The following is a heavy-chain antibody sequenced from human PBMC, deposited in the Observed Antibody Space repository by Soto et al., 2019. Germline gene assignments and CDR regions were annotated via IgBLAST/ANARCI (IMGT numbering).Heavy chain of an antibody. J-gene: IGHJ6*03. V-gene: IGHV4-61*05. CDR1: GGSISSSSYY. CDR2: IYRSGST. D-gene: IGHD3-16*01. Sequence: PSETLSLTCPVSGGSISSSSYYWGWIRRPPGRGLEWIGYIYRSGSTNYNPSLKSRLTISVDTSKNQFSLKLSSVTAADTAVYYCARTLDYGHMDVWGKGTTVTVSS. CDR3: ARTLDYGHMDV.